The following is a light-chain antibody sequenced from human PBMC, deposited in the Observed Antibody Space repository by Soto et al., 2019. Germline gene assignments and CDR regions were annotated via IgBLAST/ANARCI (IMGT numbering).Light chain of an antibody. CDR2: AAS. V-gene: IGKV1-39*01. J-gene: IGKJ1*01. CDR3: QQSYSTPGT. Sequence: KSQSPSSLSASVGDRVTITCRASQSISSYLNWYQQKPGKAPKLLIYAASSLQSGVPSRFSGSGSGTDFTLTISSLQPEDFATYYCQQSYSTPGTFGQGTKVDIK. CDR1: QSISSY.